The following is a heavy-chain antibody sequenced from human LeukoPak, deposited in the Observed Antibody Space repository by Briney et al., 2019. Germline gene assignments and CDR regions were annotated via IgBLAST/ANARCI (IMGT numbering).Heavy chain of an antibody. CDR3: ARRISQKLWFGEFLYYYYMDV. D-gene: IGHD3-10*01. CDR2: INHSGST. CDR1: GVSITTYY. V-gene: IGHV4-34*01. Sequence: NPSETLSLTCTVSGVSITTYYWSWIRQPPGKGLEWIGEINHSGSTNYNPSLKSRVTISVDTSKNQFSLKLSSVTAADTAVYYCARRISQKLWFGEFLYYYYMDVWGKGTTVTISS. J-gene: IGHJ6*03.